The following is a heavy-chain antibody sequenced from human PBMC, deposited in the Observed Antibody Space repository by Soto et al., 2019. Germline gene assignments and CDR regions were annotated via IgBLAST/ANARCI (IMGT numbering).Heavy chain of an antibody. CDR3: AKSVDC. J-gene: IGHJ4*02. CDR1: GFTFSNYG. CDR2: ISNGGSDK. Sequence: GGSLRLSCAASGFTFSNYGLHWVRQAPGKGLEWVAFISNGGSDKYYANSVKGRFTISRDNSKNTLYLQLNGLRDEDTAVYFCAKSVDCWGQGNLVNVS. V-gene: IGHV3-30*18.